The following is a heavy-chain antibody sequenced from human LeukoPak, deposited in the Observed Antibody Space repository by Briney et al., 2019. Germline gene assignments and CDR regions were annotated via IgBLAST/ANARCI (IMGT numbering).Heavy chain of an antibody. CDR1: GFTFSSYA. CDR2: ISGSGGST. D-gene: IGHD6-13*01. J-gene: IGHJ4*02. Sequence: GGSLRLSCGASGFTFSSYAMRWVGQAPGKALEGVSAISGSGGSTYYADSVKGRFTISRDNSKNTLYLQMNSLRGDDTAVYYCAKDRIAAAGTNFDYWGQGTLVTVSS. V-gene: IGHV3-23*01. CDR3: AKDRIAAAGTNFDY.